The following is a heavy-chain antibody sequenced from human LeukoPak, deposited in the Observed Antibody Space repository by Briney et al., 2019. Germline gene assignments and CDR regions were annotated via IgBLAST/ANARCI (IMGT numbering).Heavy chain of an antibody. D-gene: IGHD6-19*01. Sequence: SETLSLTCTVSGGSIINHYWSWIRQPAGKGLEWIGRIYSSGSANCSPSLKSRVSMSIDTSNNHLSLNLTSVTAADTALYFCARDVRYASGWSTPESWGQGTLVTVSS. CDR1: GGSIINHY. V-gene: IGHV4-4*07. J-gene: IGHJ5*02. CDR2: IYSSGSA. CDR3: ARDVRYASGWSTPES.